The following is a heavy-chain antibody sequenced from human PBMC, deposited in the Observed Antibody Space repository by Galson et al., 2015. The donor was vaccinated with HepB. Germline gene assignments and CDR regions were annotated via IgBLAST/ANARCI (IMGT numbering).Heavy chain of an antibody. J-gene: IGHJ4*02. D-gene: IGHD2-2*01. Sequence: SLRLSCAASGFTFSSSAMHWVRQAPGKGLEYVSAISSNGGSTYYANSVKGRFTISRDNSKNTLYLQMGSLRAEDMAVYYCARGAMNKFDYWGQGTLVTVSS. V-gene: IGHV3-64*01. CDR1: GFTFSSSA. CDR2: ISSNGGST. CDR3: ARGAMNKFDY.